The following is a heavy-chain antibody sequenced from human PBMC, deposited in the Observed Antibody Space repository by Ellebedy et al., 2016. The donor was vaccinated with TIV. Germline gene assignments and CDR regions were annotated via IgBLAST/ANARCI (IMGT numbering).Heavy chain of an antibody. CDR3: AKDLRGAFDI. D-gene: IGHD5/OR15-5a*01. J-gene: IGHJ3*02. CDR1: GFTFSSYA. Sequence: GESLKISXAASGFTFSSYAMSWVRQAPGKGLEWVSATSGSGGSTYYADSVKGRFTISRDNSKNTVYLQMNSLRAEDTAVYYCAKDLRGAFDIWGQGTMVTVSS. V-gene: IGHV3-23*01. CDR2: TSGSGGST.